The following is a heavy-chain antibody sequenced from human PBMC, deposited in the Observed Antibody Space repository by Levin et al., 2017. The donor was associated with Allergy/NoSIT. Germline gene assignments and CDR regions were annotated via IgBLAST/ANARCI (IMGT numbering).Heavy chain of an antibody. CDR3: GRGDGDF. Sequence: SETLSLTCTVSDGSISSSSYYWGWIRQPPGKGLEWIGSTYYGGNTHYNPSLKSRVTISIDMANKHLSLELTSVTAADTAVYYCGRGDGDFWGQGTLVTVSS. CDR1: DGSISSSSYY. CDR2: TYYGGNT. V-gene: IGHV4-39*07. J-gene: IGHJ4*02.